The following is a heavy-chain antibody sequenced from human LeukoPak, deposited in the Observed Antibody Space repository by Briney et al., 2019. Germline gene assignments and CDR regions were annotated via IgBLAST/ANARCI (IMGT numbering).Heavy chain of an antibody. CDR1: GFTFSSYG. V-gene: IGHV3-33*01. J-gene: IGHJ6*04. CDR3: ARGMEVRGVIIRAYYYYGMDV. CDR2: IWYDGSNK. D-gene: IGHD3-10*01. Sequence: GGSLRLSCAASGFTFSSYGMHWVRQAPGKGLERVAVIWYDGSNKYYADSVKGRFTISRDNSENTLYLQMNSLRAEDTAVYYCARGMEVRGVIIRAYYYYGMDVWGKGTTVTVSS.